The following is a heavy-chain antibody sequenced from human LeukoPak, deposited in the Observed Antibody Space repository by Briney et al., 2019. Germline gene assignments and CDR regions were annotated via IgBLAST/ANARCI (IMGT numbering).Heavy chain of an antibody. Sequence: GGSLRLSCAASGFTFSSYEMNWVRQAPGKGLEWVSYIGSSGSTICYADSVKGRFTMSRENAKNSLYLQMNSLRAEDTAVYYCARGLDSSGYYGDYWGQGTLVTVSS. CDR2: IGSSGSTI. V-gene: IGHV3-48*03. CDR1: GFTFSSYE. J-gene: IGHJ4*02. CDR3: ARGLDSSGYYGDY. D-gene: IGHD3-22*01.